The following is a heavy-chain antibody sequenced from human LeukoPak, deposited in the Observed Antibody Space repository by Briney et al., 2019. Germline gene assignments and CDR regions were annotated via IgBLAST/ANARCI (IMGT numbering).Heavy chain of an antibody. CDR2: INHSGST. CDR1: GGSFSGYY. D-gene: IGHD1-26*01. V-gene: IGHV4-34*01. CDR3: ARGARSSQSLRY. Sequence: SETLSLTCAVYGGSFSGYYWSWIRKPPGKGLEWIGEINHSGSTNYNPSLKSRVTISVDTSKNQFSLKLSSVTAADTAVYYCARGARSSQSLRYWGQGTLVTVSS. J-gene: IGHJ4*02.